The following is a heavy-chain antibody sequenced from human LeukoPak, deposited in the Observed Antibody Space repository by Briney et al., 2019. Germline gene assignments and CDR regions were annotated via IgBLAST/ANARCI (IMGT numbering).Heavy chain of an antibody. J-gene: IGHJ4*02. Sequence: PGGSLRLSCAASGFTFSNYWMHWVRQAPGKGLVWVSRINSDGSSTSYADSVKGRFTISRDNAKNTLYPQMNSLRAEDTAVYYCARDKADYDVLSNWGQGTLVTVSS. D-gene: IGHD3-9*01. CDR3: ARDKADYDVLSN. V-gene: IGHV3-74*01. CDR2: INSDGSST. CDR1: GFTFSNYW.